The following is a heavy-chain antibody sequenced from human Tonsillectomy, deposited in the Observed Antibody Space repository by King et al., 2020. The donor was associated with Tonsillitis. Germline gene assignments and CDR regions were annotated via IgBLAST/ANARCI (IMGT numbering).Heavy chain of an antibody. CDR1: GFTFSSSG. J-gene: IGHJ6*03. V-gene: IGHV3-30*18. CDR3: AKGASSSGGDYYYKDV. D-gene: IGHD6-25*01. Sequence: QLVQSGGGVVQPGRSLRLSCAASGFTFSSSGMHWVRQAPGKGLEWVAVISYDGSNKYYADSVKGRFTISRDNSKNTLYLQMNSLRAEDTAVYYCAKGASSSGGDYYYKDVWGKGTTVTVSS. CDR2: ISYDGSNK.